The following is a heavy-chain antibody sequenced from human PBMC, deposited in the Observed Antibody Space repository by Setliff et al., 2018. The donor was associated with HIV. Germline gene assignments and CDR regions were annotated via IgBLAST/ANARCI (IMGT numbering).Heavy chain of an antibody. Sequence: PSETLSLTCAVSGGSISSGSYYWSWIRQPAGKGLEWIGRIYTSGSTNYNPSLKSRVTISVDTSKNQFSLKLSYVTAADTAVYYCARGSYLEWLMYDMAVWGQGTTVTVSS. CDR2: IYTSGST. D-gene: IGHD3-3*01. J-gene: IGHJ6*02. CDR1: GGSISSGSYY. CDR3: ARGSYLEWLMYDMAV. V-gene: IGHV4-61*02.